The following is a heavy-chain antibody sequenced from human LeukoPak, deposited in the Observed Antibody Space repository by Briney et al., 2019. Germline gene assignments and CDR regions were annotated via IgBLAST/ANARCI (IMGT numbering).Heavy chain of an antibody. Sequence: ASVKVSCKASGYTFTGYYMHWVRQAHGQGLEWMGWINPNSGGTNYAQKFQGRVTMTRDTSIRTAYMELSRLRSDDTAVYYCARDGYCSGGSCYDYYYMDVWGKGTTVTVSS. V-gene: IGHV1-2*02. CDR2: INPNSGGT. CDR1: GYTFTGYY. D-gene: IGHD2-15*01. CDR3: ARDGYCSGGSCYDYYYMDV. J-gene: IGHJ6*03.